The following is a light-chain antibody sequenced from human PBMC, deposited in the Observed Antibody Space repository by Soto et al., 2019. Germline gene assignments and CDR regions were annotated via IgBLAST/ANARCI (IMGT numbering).Light chain of an antibody. J-gene: IGLJ2*01. CDR3: SSYSRSTTLML. V-gene: IGLV2-14*03. CDR1: DVGSYNF. Sequence: QSALTQPASVSGSPGQSITISCTGSDVGSYNFVSWYQQHPGKVPKLIIYDVINRPSGVSDRFSGSKSGNTASLIISGLQAEDEADYYCSSYSRSTTLMLFGGGTKLTVL. CDR2: DVI.